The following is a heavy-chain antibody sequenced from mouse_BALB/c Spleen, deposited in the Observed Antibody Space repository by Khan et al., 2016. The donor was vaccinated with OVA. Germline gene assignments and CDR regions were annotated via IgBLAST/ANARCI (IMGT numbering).Heavy chain of an antibody. J-gene: IGHJ3*01. V-gene: IGHV14-1*02. Sequence: VRLQQSGAELVRPGALVKLSCKASGFNIKDYYMLWVKQRPEQGLEWIGWIDPENGNTIYDPKFQGKASITADTSSNTAHLQLSSLTSEDTAVYYCVRRGYGNYWFAYWGQGTLVTVSA. CDR1: GFNIKDYY. CDR3: VRRGYGNYWFAY. CDR2: IDPENGNT. D-gene: IGHD2-1*01.